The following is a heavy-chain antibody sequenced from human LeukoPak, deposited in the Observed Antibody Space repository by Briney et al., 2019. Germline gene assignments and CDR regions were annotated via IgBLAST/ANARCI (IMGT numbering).Heavy chain of an antibody. CDR3: ARGGGGYSWYFDL. Sequence: PSQTLSLTCTVSGGSISSGGYYWSWIPQHPGKGLEWIGYIYYSGSTYYTPSLKNRVTISVATSKNQFSLRLSSVTAVDTAVYYCARGGGGYSWYFDLWGRGTLVSVSS. V-gene: IGHV4-31*03. CDR2: IYYSGST. CDR1: GGSISSGGYY. J-gene: IGHJ2*01. D-gene: IGHD5-12*01.